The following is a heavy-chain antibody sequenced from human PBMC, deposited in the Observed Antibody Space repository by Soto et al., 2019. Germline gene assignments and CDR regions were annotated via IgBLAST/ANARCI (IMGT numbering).Heavy chain of an antibody. V-gene: IGHV3-48*03. CDR1: GFTFSSYE. J-gene: IGHJ5*02. Sequence: GGSLRLSCAASGFTFSSYEMNWVRQAPGKGLEWVSYISSSGSTIYYADSVKGRFTISRDNAKNSLYLQMNSLRAEDTAVYYCARDRGGSYYWFDPWGQGTLVTVSS. D-gene: IGHD1-26*01. CDR3: ARDRGGSYYWFDP. CDR2: ISSSGSTI.